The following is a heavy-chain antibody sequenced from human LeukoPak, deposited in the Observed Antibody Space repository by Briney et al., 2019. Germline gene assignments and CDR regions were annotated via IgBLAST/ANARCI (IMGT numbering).Heavy chain of an antibody. D-gene: IGHD1-26*01. J-gene: IGHJ5*02. V-gene: IGHV1-2*02. CDR1: GYTFTSYG. CDR2: INPNSGGT. Sequence: ASVKVSCKASGYTFTSYGISWVRQAPGQGLEWMGWINPNSGGTDYAQKFQGRVTMTRDTSITTAYMELSRLKSDDTAVYYCARVVGRINWFDPWGQGTLVTVSS. CDR3: ARVVGRINWFDP.